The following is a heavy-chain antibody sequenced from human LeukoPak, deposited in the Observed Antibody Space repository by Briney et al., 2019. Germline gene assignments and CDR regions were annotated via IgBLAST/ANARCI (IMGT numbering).Heavy chain of an antibody. CDR1: GGSISSYY. CDR2: IYYSGST. Sequence: SETLSLTCTVSGGSISSYYWSWIRQPPGKGLEWIGYIYYSGSTNYNPSLKSRVTISVDTSKNQFSLKLSSVTAADTAVYYCARHAGISISGVVIMGGFDYWGQGTLVTVSS. V-gene: IGHV4-59*01. CDR3: ARHAGISISGVVIMGGFDY. D-gene: IGHD3-3*01. J-gene: IGHJ4*02.